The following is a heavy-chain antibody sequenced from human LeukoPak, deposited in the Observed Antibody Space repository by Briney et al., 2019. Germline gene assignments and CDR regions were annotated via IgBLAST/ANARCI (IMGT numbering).Heavy chain of an antibody. CDR2: IGDSGATT. CDR1: GFTLSSYA. CDR3: ASFHYYGSGAYYLSY. V-gene: IGHV3-23*01. J-gene: IGHJ4*02. Sequence: GGSLRLSCAASGFTLSSYAMTWVRQAPGKGLEWVSDIGDSGATTYYADSVKGRFTISRDNSKNTLYLQMSSLRAEDTTVYFCASFHYYGSGAYYLSYWGQGTLVTVSS. D-gene: IGHD3-10*01.